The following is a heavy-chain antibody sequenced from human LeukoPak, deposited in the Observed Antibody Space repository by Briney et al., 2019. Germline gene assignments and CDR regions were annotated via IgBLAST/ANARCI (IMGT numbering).Heavy chain of an antibody. CDR1: GVSISWGGYS. CDR3: ARADPEESITIFGVVIPNWFDP. J-gene: IGHJ5*02. V-gene: IGHV4-30-2*01. CDR2: IYYSGST. Sequence: SQTLSLTCAVSGVSISWGGYSWSWLRPAPGEGLEWIEYIYYSGSTYYNPSLKSRVTISVDTSKNQFALKLSSVTAADTAVYYCARADPEESITIFGVVIPNWFDPWGQGTLVTVSS. D-gene: IGHD3-3*01.